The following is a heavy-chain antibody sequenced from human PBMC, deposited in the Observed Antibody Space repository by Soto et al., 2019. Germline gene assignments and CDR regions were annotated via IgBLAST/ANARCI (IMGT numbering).Heavy chain of an antibody. CDR2: IKSKTDGGTT. CDR3: TKDSHWGIISPTHDH. J-gene: IGHJ4*02. D-gene: IGHD3-16*01. Sequence: GGSLRLSCAASGFTFSNAWINWVRQAPGKGLEWVGRIKSKTDGGTTDYAAPVKGRFAVSRDDSRNMVYLQMNSLKTEDTGIYYCTKDSHWGIISPTHDHWGQGTQVTVSS. CDR1: GFTFSNAW. V-gene: IGHV3-15*07.